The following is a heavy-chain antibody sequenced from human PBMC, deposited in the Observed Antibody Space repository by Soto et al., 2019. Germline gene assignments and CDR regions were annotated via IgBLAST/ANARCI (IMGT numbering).Heavy chain of an antibody. J-gene: IGHJ4*02. CDR3: AKDTSADY. CDR1: GFTFSSYG. Sequence: QPGGSLRLSXAASGFTFSSYGMHWVRQAPGKGLEWVAVISYDGSNKYYADSVKGRFTISRDNSKNTLYLQMNSLRAEDTAVYYCAKDTSADYWGQGTLVTVSS. V-gene: IGHV3-30*18. CDR2: ISYDGSNK.